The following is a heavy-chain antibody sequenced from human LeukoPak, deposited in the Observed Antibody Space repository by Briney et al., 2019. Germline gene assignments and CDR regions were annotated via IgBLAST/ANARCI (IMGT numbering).Heavy chain of an antibody. V-gene: IGHV1-2*02. D-gene: IGHD5-18*01. CDR3: AREMAIQLWLSQGVVDY. CDR1: GYTFTGYY. CDR2: INPNSGGT. J-gene: IGHJ4*02. Sequence: ASVKVSCKASGYTFTGYYMHWVRQAPGQGLEWMGWINPNSGGTNYAQKFQGRVTMTRDTSISTAYMELSRLRSDDTAVYYCAREMAIQLWLSQGVVDYWGQGTLVTVSS.